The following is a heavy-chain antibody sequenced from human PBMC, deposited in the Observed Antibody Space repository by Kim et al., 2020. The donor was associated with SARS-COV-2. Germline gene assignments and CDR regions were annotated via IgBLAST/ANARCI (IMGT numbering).Heavy chain of an antibody. CDR1: GFTFSSYS. D-gene: IGHD3-9*01. Sequence: GGSLRLSCAASGFTFSSYSMNWVRQAPGKGLEWVSYISSSSSTIYYADSVKGRFTISRDNAKNSLYLQMNSLRDEDTAVYYCARDYDILTGYYQDYYYYGMDVWGQGTTVTVSS. CDR2: ISSSSSTI. J-gene: IGHJ6*02. V-gene: IGHV3-48*02. CDR3: ARDYDILTGYYQDYYYYGMDV.